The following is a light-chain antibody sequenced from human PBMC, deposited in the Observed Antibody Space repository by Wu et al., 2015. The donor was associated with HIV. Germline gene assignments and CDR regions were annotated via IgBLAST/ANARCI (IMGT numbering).Light chain of an antibody. CDR3: QQRSNWPPIFT. Sequence: EIVLTQSPGTLSLSPGEGATLSCRATQSVRGNYLAWYQQKVGQAPRLLIMGASSRATGIPDRFSGSGSETDFTLTISSLEPEDFAIYYCQQRSNWPPIFTFGPGTRV. CDR1: QSVRGNY. CDR2: GAS. V-gene: IGKV3D-20*02. J-gene: IGKJ3*01.